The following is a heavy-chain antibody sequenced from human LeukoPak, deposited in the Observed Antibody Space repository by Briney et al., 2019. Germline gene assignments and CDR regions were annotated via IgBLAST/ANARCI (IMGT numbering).Heavy chain of an antibody. CDR3: ARGSVFNASDI. Sequence: GGSLRLSCAASGFSFSNYDMNWVRQAPGRGLEWISGITGGGVATYYADSVKGRFTIPRDNSKNTLCLQMNSLRAEDTATYYCARGSVFNASDIGGQGTMVTVSP. V-gene: IGHV3-23*01. CDR1: GFSFSNYD. CDR2: ITGGGVAT. J-gene: IGHJ3*02. D-gene: IGHD3-3*01.